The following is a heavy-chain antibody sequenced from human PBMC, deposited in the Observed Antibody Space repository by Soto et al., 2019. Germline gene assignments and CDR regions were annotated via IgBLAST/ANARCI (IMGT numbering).Heavy chain of an antibody. CDR1: RGSIRGSY. V-gene: IGHV4-4*07. CDR3: AKRGNGGLTRAPFDP. J-gene: IGHJ5*02. Sequence: SETLSLTCTVSRGSIRGSYWIWIRQPPGKGLEWIGNIHSGGSTNYNPSLKSRVTMSVDTSKNGFSLNLDSVTAADTAVYYCAKRGNGGLTRAPFDPWGQGTLVTVSS. D-gene: IGHD2-15*01. CDR2: IHSGGST.